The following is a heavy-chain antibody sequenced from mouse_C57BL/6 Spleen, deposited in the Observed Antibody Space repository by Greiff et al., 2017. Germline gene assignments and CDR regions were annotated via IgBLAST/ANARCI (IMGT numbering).Heavy chain of an antibody. J-gene: IGHJ2*01. D-gene: IGHD6-1*01. CDR2: IYPGDGAT. CDR1: GYAFSSSW. Sequence: QVQLQQSGPELVKPGASVKISCKASGYAFSSSWMNWVKQRPGKGLEWIGRIYPGDGATNYNGKFKGKATLTADKSSSTAYMQLSSLTSEDSAVYFCARGAEYYFDYWGQGTTLTVSS. CDR3: ARGAEYYFDY. V-gene: IGHV1-82*01.